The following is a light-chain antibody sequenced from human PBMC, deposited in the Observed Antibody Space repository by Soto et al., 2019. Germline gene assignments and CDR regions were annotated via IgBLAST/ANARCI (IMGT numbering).Light chain of an antibody. CDR1: QSVGSNY. CDR3: QQYGSSQFT. CDR2: GAS. V-gene: IGKV3-20*01. Sequence: EIVLTQSPGTLSLSPGERATLSCRASQSVGSNYLAWYQQKPGQAPRLLIDGASSRATGIPDRFSGSGSGTDFTITINRLEPEDFAVYYCQQYGSSQFTFGPGTKVDIK. J-gene: IGKJ3*01.